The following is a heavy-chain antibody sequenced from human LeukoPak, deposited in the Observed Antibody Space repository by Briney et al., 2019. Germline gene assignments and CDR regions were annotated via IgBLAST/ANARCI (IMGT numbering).Heavy chain of an antibody. CDR1: GGSISSGGYS. V-gene: IGHV4-30-2*01. D-gene: IGHD3-10*01. Sequence: SETLSLTCAVSGGSISSGGYSWSWIRQPPGKGLEWIGYIYHSGSTYYNPSLKSRVTISVDRSKNQFSLKLSSVTAADTAVYYCARLAGSGSIWGQGTLVTVSS. CDR2: IYHSGST. CDR3: ARLAGSGSI. J-gene: IGHJ4*02.